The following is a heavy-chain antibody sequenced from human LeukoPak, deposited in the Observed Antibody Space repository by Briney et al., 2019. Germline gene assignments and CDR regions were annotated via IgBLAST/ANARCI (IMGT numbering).Heavy chain of an antibody. CDR2: IKEDGSED. J-gene: IGHJ4*02. CDR3: ARAYS. V-gene: IGHV3-7*03. CDR1: GFTFSSHW. Sequence: GGSLRLSCAASGFTFSSHWMSWVRQAPGKGLEWVANIKEDGSEDYYMDSVKGRFTISRDNAKNSLLLQMNSLEAEDTAVYYCARAYSWGQGTLVTVSS.